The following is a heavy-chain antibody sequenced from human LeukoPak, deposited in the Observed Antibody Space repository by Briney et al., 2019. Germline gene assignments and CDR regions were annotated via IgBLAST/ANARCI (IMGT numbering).Heavy chain of an antibody. J-gene: IGHJ4*02. CDR3: ARDKRWGSGVGY. CDR2: INPNSGGT. CDR1: GYTLTGYY. V-gene: IGHV1-2*02. D-gene: IGHD3-3*01. Sequence: ASVKVSCKASGYTLTGYYMHWVRQAPGQGLEWMGWINPNSGGTNYAQKFQGRVTMTRDTSISTAYMELSRLRSDDTAVYYCARDKRWGSGVGYWGQGTLVTVSS.